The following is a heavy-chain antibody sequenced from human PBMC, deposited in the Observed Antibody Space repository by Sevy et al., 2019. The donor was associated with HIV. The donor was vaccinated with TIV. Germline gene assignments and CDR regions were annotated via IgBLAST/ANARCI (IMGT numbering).Heavy chain of an antibody. CDR1: GYTFTSFG. J-gene: IGHJ3*01. Sequence: ASVKVSCKPSGYTFTSFGFTWVPQAPGQGLEWVGSINTYNSNTYYAQRLQGRLSMTTDTSTSTAYMELRSLRSDDTAVYFCGRWDMATSSDAFDFWGQGTMVTVSS. CDR2: INTYNSNT. V-gene: IGHV1-18*01. CDR3: GRWDMATSSDAFDF. D-gene: IGHD5-12*01.